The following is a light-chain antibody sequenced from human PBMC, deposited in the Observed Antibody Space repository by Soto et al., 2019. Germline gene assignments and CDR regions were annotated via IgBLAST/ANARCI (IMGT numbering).Light chain of an antibody. CDR2: DAS. CDR1: RSVSRY. J-gene: IGKJ2*01. Sequence: EIVLTQSPATLSLSPGERATLSCRASRSVSRYLAWYQQKPGQAPRLLIYDASNRATGIPARFSGSGSGTDFTLTISSLEPEDFAIYYCQQRSNWPPYTFGQGTKLGIK. V-gene: IGKV3-11*01. CDR3: QQRSNWPPYT.